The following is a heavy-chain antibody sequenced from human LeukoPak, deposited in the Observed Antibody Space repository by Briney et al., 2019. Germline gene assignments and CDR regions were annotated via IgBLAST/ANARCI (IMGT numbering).Heavy chain of an antibody. Sequence: GGSLRLSCAASGFTFSSYWMSWVRQAPGKGLEWVSVIYSGGSTYYADSVKGRFTISRDNSKNTLYLQMNSLRAEDTAVYYCARDYEARNWFDPWGQGTLVTVSS. CDR3: ARDYEARNWFDP. J-gene: IGHJ5*02. CDR1: GFTFSSYW. CDR2: IYSGGST. V-gene: IGHV3-66*01. D-gene: IGHD3-16*01.